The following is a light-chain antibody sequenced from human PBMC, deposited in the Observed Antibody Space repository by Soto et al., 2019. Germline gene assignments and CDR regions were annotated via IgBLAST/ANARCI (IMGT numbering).Light chain of an antibody. CDR1: QSVSSY. Sequence: EIALTQSPATLSLSPGDRATLSCRASQSVSSYLAWYQQKPGQAPRLLIYGASTRATGIPARFSGSGSWTEFTLTISILQSEDFAVYYCQQYNNWPPITFGQGTRLEIK. CDR2: GAS. V-gene: IGKV3D-15*01. CDR3: QQYNNWPPIT. J-gene: IGKJ5*01.